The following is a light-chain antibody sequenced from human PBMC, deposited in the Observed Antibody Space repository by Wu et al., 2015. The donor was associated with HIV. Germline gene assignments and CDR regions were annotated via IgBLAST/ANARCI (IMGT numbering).Light chain of an antibody. J-gene: IGKJ1*01. Sequence: IVMTQSPATLSVSPGERATLSCRASQSIKSNLAWYQQKPGQAPRLLIYGASTRATGIPARFSGSGSGTEFTLTIRSTQSEDFAIYYCQQYDNGPRTFGQGTKVEVK. CDR2: GAS. CDR3: QQYDNGPRT. CDR1: QSIKSN. V-gene: IGKV3-15*01.